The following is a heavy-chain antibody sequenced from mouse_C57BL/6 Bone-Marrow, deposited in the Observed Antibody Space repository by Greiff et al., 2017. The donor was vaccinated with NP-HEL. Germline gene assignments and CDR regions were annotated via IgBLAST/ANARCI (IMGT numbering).Heavy chain of an antibody. J-gene: IGHJ3*01. CDR1: GYAFSSSW. D-gene: IGHD2-2*01. CDR3: ARSAYGYEDFAY. CDR2: IYPGDGDT. V-gene: IGHV1-82*01. Sequence: VQLQQSGPELVKPGASVKISCKASGYAFSSSWMNWVKQRPGKGLEWIGRIYPGDGDTNYNGKFKGKATLTADKSSSTAYMQLSSLTSEDSAVYFCARSAYGYEDFAYWGQGTLVTVSA.